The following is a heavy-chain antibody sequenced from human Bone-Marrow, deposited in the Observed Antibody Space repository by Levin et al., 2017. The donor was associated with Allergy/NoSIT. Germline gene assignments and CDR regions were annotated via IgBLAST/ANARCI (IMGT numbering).Heavy chain of an antibody. D-gene: IGHD2-15*01. CDR1: GFTFGTFG. V-gene: IGHV3-30*02. CDR3: ARGGICSGGSCLSGWFDP. J-gene: IGHJ5*02. Sequence: QAGESLKISCAASGFTFGTFGMHWVRQVPGQGLEWVALIWFDGTDQYYADSVKGRFTISRDNSNNTMYLQMRSLSIEDTAVYFCARGGICSGGSCLSGWFDPWGQGTLVTVSS. CDR2: IWFDGTDQ.